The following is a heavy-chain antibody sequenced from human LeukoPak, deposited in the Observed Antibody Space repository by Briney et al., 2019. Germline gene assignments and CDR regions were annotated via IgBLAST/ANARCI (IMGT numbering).Heavy chain of an antibody. Sequence: GGSLRLSCAASGFTLSNYDMNWVRQAPGKGLEWVSRINSDGSSTSYADSVKGRFTISRDNAKNTLYLQMNSLRAEDTAVYYCARCKWYSSGWYGYWGQGTLVTVSS. D-gene: IGHD6-19*01. V-gene: IGHV3-74*01. CDR1: GFTLSNYD. J-gene: IGHJ4*02. CDR3: ARCKWYSSGWYGY. CDR2: INSDGSST.